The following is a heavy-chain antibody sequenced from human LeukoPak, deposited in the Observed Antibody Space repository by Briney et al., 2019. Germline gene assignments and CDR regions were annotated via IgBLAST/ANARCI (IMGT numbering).Heavy chain of an antibody. Sequence: PSETLSLTCTVSGGSISSYYWSWIRQPPGKGLEWIGYIYYSGSTNYNPSLKSRVTISVDTSKNQFSLKLSSVTAADTAVYYCARQVGRGITEYFQHWGQGTLVTVSS. CDR1: GGSISSYY. J-gene: IGHJ1*01. D-gene: IGHD3-10*01. CDR2: IYYSGST. V-gene: IGHV4-59*01. CDR3: ARQVGRGITEYFQH.